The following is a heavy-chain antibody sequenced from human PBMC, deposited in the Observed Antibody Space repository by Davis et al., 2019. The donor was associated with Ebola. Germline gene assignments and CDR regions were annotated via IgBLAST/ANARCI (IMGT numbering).Heavy chain of an antibody. V-gene: IGHV4-61*08. CDR1: GGSVSSAGYS. Sequence: MPSETLSLTCEISGGSVSSAGYSWSWIRQPPGKGLEWIGYIYWNGYIYSSETTNNNPSLRSRVAISEDTSKNQFSLKLSSVTAADTAVYYCARVSPYYDILTGYYWGGMDVWGQGTTVTVSS. D-gene: IGHD3-9*01. CDR3: ARVSPYYDILTGYYWGGMDV. J-gene: IGHJ6*02. CDR2: IYWNGYIYSSETT.